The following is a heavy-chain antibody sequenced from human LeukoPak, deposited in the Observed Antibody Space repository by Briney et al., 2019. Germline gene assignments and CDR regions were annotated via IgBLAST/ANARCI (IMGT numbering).Heavy chain of an antibody. CDR2: IIPIFGTA. V-gene: IGHV1-69*06. CDR1: GGTFSSYA. D-gene: IGHD2-2*01. CDR3: ARVPEQYQLLQYNWFDP. Sequence: VASVKVSCKASGGTFSSYAISWVRQAPGQGLEWMGGIIPIFGTANYAQKFQGRVTITADKSTSTAYMELSSLRSEDTAVYYCARVPEQYQLLQYNWFDPWGQGTLVTVSS. J-gene: IGHJ5*02.